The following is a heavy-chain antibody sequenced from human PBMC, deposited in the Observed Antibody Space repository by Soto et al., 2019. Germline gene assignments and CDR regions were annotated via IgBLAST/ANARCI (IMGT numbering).Heavy chain of an antibody. CDR2: IYYSGST. CDR1: GGSISSGGYY. D-gene: IGHD6-13*01. V-gene: IGHV4-31*03. CDR3: ARGYIAAAAEDYYYYGMDV. Sequence: QVQLQESGPGLVKPSQTLSLTCTVSGGSISSGGYYWSWIRQHPGKGLEWIGYIYYSGSTYYNPSLKSRGTISVDTSKNQFSLKLSSVTAADTAVYYCARGYIAAAAEDYYYYGMDVWGQGTTVTVSS. J-gene: IGHJ6*02.